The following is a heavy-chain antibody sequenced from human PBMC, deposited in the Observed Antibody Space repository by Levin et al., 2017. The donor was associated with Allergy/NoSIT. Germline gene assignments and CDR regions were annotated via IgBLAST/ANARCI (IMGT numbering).Heavy chain of an antibody. CDR2: INHSGST. CDR3: ARGYCSSTSCYRGSNWFDP. J-gene: IGHJ5*02. CDR1: GGSFSGYY. D-gene: IGHD2-2*01. Sequence: PSETLSLTCAVYGGSFSGYYWSWIRQPPGKGLEWIGEINHSGSTNYNPSLKSRVTISVDTSKNQFSLKLSSVTAADTAVYYCARGYCSSTSCYRGSNWFDPWGQGTLVTVSS. V-gene: IGHV4-34*01.